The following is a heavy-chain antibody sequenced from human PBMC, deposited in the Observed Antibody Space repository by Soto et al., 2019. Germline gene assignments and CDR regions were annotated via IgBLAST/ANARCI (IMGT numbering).Heavy chain of an antibody. D-gene: IGHD3-10*01. CDR2: INPNSGGT. CDR3: ARCSTDYYGSGSYGWFDP. CDR1: GYTFTGYY. J-gene: IGHJ5*02. Sequence: QVQLVQSGAEVKKPGASVKVSCEASGYTFTGYYMHWVRQAPGQGLEWMGWINPNSGGTNYAQKFQGWVTMTRDTSISTAYMELSRLRSDDTAVYYCARCSTDYYGSGSYGWFDPWGQGTLVTVSS. V-gene: IGHV1-2*04.